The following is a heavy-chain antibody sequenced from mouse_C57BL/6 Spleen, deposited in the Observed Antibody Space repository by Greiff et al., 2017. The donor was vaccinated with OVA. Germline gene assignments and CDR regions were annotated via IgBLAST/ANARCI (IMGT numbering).Heavy chain of an antibody. J-gene: IGHJ4*01. CDR3: ARQGDSGAMDY. CDR2: ISSGGSYT. D-gene: IGHD3-3*01. V-gene: IGHV5-6*01. CDR1: GFTFSSYG. Sequence: EVHLVESGGDLVKPGGSLKLSCAASGFTFSSYGMSWVRQTPDKRLEWVATISSGGSYTYYPDSVKGRFTISRDNAKNTLYLQMSSLKAEDTAMYYCARQGDSGAMDYGGQGTSVTVSS.